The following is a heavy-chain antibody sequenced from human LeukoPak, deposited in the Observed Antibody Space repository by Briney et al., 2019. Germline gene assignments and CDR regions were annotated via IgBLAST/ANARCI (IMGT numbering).Heavy chain of an antibody. V-gene: IGHV3-66*01. CDR3: ARNRDYGQTGYFDY. CDR2: IYSGGST. CDR1: GFTVSSNY. J-gene: IGHJ4*02. Sequence: GESLKISCAASGFTVSSNYMSWVRQSPGKGLEWLSVIYSGGSTYYADSVKGRFNIYRDHSKNTLYLQLNSLRAEDTAVHYCARNRDYGQTGYFDYWGQGTLVTVSS. D-gene: IGHD4/OR15-4a*01.